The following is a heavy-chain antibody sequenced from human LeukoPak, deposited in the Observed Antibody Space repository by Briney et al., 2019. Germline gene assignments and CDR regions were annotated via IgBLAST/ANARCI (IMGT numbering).Heavy chain of an antibody. Sequence: GSLRLSCAASGFTFSIYSMNWVRQPPGGGLEWIGEVHLNGRTHYSPSLESRVTMSVDMSENHISLKLTSVTAADTAVYYCAREGGFYRPLDYSGPGTLVIVSS. CDR3: AREGGFYRPLDY. D-gene: IGHD2/OR15-2a*01. CDR2: VHLNGRT. J-gene: IGHJ4*02. CDR1: GFTFSIYSM. V-gene: IGHV4-4*02.